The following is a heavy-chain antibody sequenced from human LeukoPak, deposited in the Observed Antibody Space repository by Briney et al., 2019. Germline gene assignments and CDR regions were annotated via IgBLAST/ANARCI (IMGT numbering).Heavy chain of an antibody. Sequence: GGSLRLSCAASGFTFISYALHWVRQAPGKGLEYVSAISSNGRNTYYANSVKGRFTISRDNSKNTLYLQMGSLRAEVTAVYYCAREDYGSGSYPLDYWGQGTLVTVSS. CDR3: AREDYGSGSYPLDY. V-gene: IGHV3-64*01. D-gene: IGHD3-10*01. J-gene: IGHJ4*02. CDR2: ISSNGRNT. CDR1: GFTFISYA.